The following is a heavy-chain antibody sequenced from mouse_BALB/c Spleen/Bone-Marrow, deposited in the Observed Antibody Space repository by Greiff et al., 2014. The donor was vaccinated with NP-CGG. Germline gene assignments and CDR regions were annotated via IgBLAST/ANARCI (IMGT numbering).Heavy chain of an antibody. D-gene: IGHD1-1*01. CDR1: GFNIKDTY. V-gene: IGHV14-3*02. CDR3: ATYYYGSSWGFAY. Sequence: EVKLVESGAELVKPGASVKLSCTASGFNIKDTYMHWVKQRPEQGLEWIGRIDPANGNTKYDPKSQGKATITADTSSNTAYLQLGSLTSEDTAVYYCATYYYGSSWGFAYWGQGTLVTVSA. CDR2: IDPANGNT. J-gene: IGHJ3*01.